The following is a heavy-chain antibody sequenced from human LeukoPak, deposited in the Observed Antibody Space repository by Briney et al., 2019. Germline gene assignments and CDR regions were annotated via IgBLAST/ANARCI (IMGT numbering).Heavy chain of an antibody. V-gene: IGHV1-24*01. CDR1: GHTLTELS. Sequence: ASVKVSCKISGHTLTELSMHWVRQAPGKGLEWMGGFDPEDGEPIYAQKFQGRVTMTEDTSTDTAYMELSSLRSEDTAVYYCASVLRFLEWSFLQHWGQGTLVTVSS. J-gene: IGHJ1*01. CDR2: FDPEDGEP. D-gene: IGHD3-3*01. CDR3: ASVLRFLEWSFLQH.